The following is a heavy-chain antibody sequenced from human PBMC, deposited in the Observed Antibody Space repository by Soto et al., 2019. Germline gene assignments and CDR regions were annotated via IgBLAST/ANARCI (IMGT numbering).Heavy chain of an antibody. J-gene: IGHJ3*02. D-gene: IGHD2-8*01. V-gene: IGHV3-23*01. CDR1: GFNFRAYA. CDR2: LVGSGDSI. CDR3: AKDGIANNGVWEAFDM. Sequence: EVQLLESGGGLVQPGGSLRLSCAASGFNFRAYAMSWVRQAPGKGLEWVSGLVGSGDSIFYAASVRGRFTVSRDNSKNTLFLQMNSRRAEDTAVYYCAKDGIANNGVWEAFDMWGQGTKVTVSS.